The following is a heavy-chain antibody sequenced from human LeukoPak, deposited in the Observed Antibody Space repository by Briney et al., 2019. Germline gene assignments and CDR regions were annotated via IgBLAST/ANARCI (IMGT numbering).Heavy chain of an antibody. D-gene: IGHD3-22*01. CDR1: GFTVSGNY. CDR3: ARGGGPLYYYDSSGYWGYYFDY. V-gene: IGHV3-53*01. Sequence: PGGSLRLSCAASGFTVSGNYMSWVRQAPGKGLEWVSVIYSGGSTYYADSVKGRFTISRDNSKSTLYLQMNSLRAEDTAVCYCARGGGPLYYYDSSGYWGYYFDYWSQGTLVTVSS. J-gene: IGHJ4*02. CDR2: IYSGGST.